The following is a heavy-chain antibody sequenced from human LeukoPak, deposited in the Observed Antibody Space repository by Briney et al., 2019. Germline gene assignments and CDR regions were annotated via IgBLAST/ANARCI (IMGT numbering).Heavy chain of an antibody. V-gene: IGHV3-7*03. CDR1: GFTFSSYW. CDR2: INHNGNVN. CDR3: ARGGGLDV. D-gene: IGHD3-16*01. Sequence: GGSLRLSCAASGFTFSSYWMNWARQAPGKGLEWVASINHNGNVNYYVDSVKGRFTISRDNAKNSLYLQMSNLSAEDTAVYFCARGGGLDVWGQGATVTVSS. J-gene: IGHJ6*02.